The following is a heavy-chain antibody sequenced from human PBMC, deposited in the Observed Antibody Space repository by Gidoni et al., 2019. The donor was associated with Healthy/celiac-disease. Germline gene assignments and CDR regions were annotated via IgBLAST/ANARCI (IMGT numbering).Heavy chain of an antibody. Sequence: QVQLQQWGAGLLKPSATLSLTCAVYGGSFSGYYWSWTRQPPGKGLEWIGEINHSGSTNYNPSLKSRVTISVDTSKNQFSLKLSSVTAADTAVYYCARGLALLLGDYWGQGTLVTVSS. CDR1: GGSFSGYY. J-gene: IGHJ4*02. V-gene: IGHV4-34*01. CDR2: INHSGST. D-gene: IGHD2-21*02. CDR3: ARGLALLLGDY.